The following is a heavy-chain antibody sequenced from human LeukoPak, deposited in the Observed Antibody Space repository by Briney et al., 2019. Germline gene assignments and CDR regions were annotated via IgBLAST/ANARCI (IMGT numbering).Heavy chain of an antibody. CDR2: INPSGGST. CDR3: ALNGEYYYDSSGYYLL. CDR1: GYTFTSYY. J-gene: IGHJ4*02. V-gene: IGHV1-46*01. Sequence: ASVKVSCKASGYTFTSYYMHWVRQAPGQGLEWMGIINPSGGSTSYAQKFQGRVTMTRDTSTSTVYMELSSLRSEGTAVYYCALNGEYYYDSSGYYLLWGQGTLVTVSS. D-gene: IGHD3-22*01.